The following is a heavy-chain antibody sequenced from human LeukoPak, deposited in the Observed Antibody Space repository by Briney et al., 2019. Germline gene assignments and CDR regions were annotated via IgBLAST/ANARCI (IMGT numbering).Heavy chain of an antibody. Sequence: GESLKISCKGSRYSFSNYWIAWVRQMPGKGLECMGIIYPGDSDVRYSPSFQGQVTISADKSISTAYLQWSSLKASDTAMYYCARIPSFDFWSGSLFYYFDYWGQGTLVTVSS. CDR3: ARIPSFDFWSGSLFYYFDY. J-gene: IGHJ4*02. CDR1: RYSFSNYW. CDR2: IYPGDSDV. D-gene: IGHD3-3*01. V-gene: IGHV5-51*01.